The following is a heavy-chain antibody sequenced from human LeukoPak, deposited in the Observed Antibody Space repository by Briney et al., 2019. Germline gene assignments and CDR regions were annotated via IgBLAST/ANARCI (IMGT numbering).Heavy chain of an antibody. D-gene: IGHD3-10*01. CDR2: ISSSSSFI. V-gene: IGHV3-21*01. J-gene: IGHJ4*02. CDR1: GFNFSSYS. Sequence: PGGSLRLSCAGSGFNFSSYSMSWVRQAPWKGLEFVSSISSSSSFIYYADSVKGRFTISRDNAKKSLSLQMNSLRADDTAVYYCARGGGVTMVVEYYFDYWGQGTLVTVSS. CDR3: ARGGGVTMVVEYYFDY.